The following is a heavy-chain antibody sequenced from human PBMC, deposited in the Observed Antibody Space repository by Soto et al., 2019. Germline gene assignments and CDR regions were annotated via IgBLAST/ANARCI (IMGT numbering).Heavy chain of an antibody. CDR3: ARDCMVTYYYYLMDV. CDR2: IYYSGSN. J-gene: IGHJ6*02. V-gene: IGHV4-61*01. CDR1: GGSVGSDNYY. D-gene: IGHD5-18*01. Sequence: QVHLQESGPGLVKPSETLSLTCTVSGGSVGSDNYYWTWIRQPPGKGLEWIGYIYYSGSNNYNPSLKSRVTISVDTSKNQFSLKLSSVTAADTAVYYCARDCMVTYYYYLMDVWGQGTTVTVSS.